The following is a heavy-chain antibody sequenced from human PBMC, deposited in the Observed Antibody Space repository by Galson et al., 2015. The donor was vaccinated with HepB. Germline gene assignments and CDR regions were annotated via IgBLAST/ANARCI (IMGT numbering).Heavy chain of an antibody. D-gene: IGHD3-10*01. J-gene: IGHJ6*02. V-gene: IGHV6-1*01. CDR1: GDSVSRNNAA. Sequence: CAISGDSVSRNNAAWNWIRQSPSRGLEWLGRTYYRSKWYNDYAVSVKSRITIHPDTSKNQFSLQLDSVTPEDTAVYYCAGDGEMAPYGMDVWGQGTTVTVSS. CDR2: TYYRSKWYN. CDR3: AGDGEMAPYGMDV.